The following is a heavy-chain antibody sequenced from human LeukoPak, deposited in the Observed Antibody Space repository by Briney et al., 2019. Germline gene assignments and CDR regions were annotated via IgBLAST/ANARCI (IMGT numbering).Heavy chain of an antibody. V-gene: IGHV3-11*01. CDR1: GARFSDHY. CDR2: ISSSGSNI. J-gene: IGHJ4*02. Sequence: GGSLRLSCAASGARFSDHYVSWIRQAPGKGREWISYISSSGSNIHYADSMRGRVTISRDNANNSLTLHMSSLRAEDTAVYYCAGALMVAAFASWGQGTLVTVSS. CDR3: AGALMVAAFAS. D-gene: IGHD2-15*01.